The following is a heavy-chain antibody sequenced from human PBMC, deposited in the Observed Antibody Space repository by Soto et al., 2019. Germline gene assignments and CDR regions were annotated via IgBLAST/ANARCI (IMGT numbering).Heavy chain of an antibody. CDR1: GYDFTNYG. D-gene: IGHD3-9*01. V-gene: IGHV1-18*01. CDR2: ISAYNGNI. Sequence: QVRLVQSGAEVKKPGASVKVSCKTYGYDFTNYGINWVRQAPGQGLEWMGWISAYNGNIVYAQNFRGRATLTTDTSTGSAYTQLTSLRSEDTAVYNCARGPDLLTGWESTFRGQGTLVTVSS. J-gene: IGHJ4*02. CDR3: ARGPDLLTGWESTF.